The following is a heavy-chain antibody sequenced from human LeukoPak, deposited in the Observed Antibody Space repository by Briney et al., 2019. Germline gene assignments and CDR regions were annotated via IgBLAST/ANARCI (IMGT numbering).Heavy chain of an antibody. J-gene: IGHJ4*02. CDR1: GFTFSSYA. D-gene: IGHD3-22*01. Sequence: GGSLRLSCAASGFTFSSYAMSWVRQAPGKGLEWVSYISSSGSTIYYADSVKGRFTISRDNAKNSLYLQMNSLRAEDTAVYYCARVAYYYDSSGYYFDYWGQGTLVTVSS. CDR3: ARVAYYYDSSGYYFDY. V-gene: IGHV3-48*04. CDR2: ISSSGSTI.